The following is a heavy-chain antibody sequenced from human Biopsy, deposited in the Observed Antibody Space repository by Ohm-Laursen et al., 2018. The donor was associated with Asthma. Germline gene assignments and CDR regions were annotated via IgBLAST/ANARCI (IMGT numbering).Heavy chain of an antibody. CDR1: GDILSSFG. Sequence: VSSVKVSCKAHGDILSSFGIKWVRKAPGQGLEWMGGVIPIYGTTHTAQKFQGRVTITAGESTSTAYMEPTSLRKEDTAVYYCARTFHFWSPYHAEHYQLWGQGTLVTVSS. CDR2: VIPIYGTT. J-gene: IGHJ1*01. CDR3: ARTFHFWSPYHAEHYQL. V-gene: IGHV1-69*01. D-gene: IGHD3-3*02.